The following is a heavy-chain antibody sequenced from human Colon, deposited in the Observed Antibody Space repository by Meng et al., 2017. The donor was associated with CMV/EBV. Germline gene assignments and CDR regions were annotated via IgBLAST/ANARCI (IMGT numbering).Heavy chain of an antibody. J-gene: IGHJ3*02. Sequence: ASVKVSCKASGYTFISYDINWVRQATGQGLEWMGWMNPNSANTGYAQKFQGRVTLTRNTSISTAYMELSSLRSEDTAVYYCARLPAAADYAFDIWGQGTMVTVSS. V-gene: IGHV1-8*01. CDR2: MNPNSANT. D-gene: IGHD6-13*01. CDR3: ARLPAAADYAFDI. CDR1: GYTFISYD.